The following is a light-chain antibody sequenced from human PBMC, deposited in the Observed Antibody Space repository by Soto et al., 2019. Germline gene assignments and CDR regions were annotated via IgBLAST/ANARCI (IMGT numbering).Light chain of an antibody. V-gene: IGKV1-39*01. CDR2: SIS. J-gene: IGKJ4*01. CDR1: QPDKGY. CDR3: HQSYSVPLT. Sequence: DIQMTQSPSSLSASVGDRVTITCRADQPDKGYLNWYQHKPGKPPRLLLYSISTLQTGFPSRFSGSGSGTEFILTTSSLQAEDFATYYCHQSYSVPLTFGGGTKVEIK.